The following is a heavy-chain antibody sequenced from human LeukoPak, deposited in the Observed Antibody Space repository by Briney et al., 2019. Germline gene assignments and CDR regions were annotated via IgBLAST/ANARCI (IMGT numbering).Heavy chain of an antibody. D-gene: IGHD5-24*01. J-gene: IGHJ4*02. V-gene: IGHV4-39*07. Sequence: SETLSLTCTVSGGSISSSSYYWGWIRQPPGKGLEWIGSIYYSGSTYYNPSLKSRVTISVDTSKNQFSLKLSSVTAADTAVYYCARLDGWPIDYWGQGTLVTVSS. CDR3: ARLDGWPIDY. CDR2: IYYSGST. CDR1: GGSISSSSYY.